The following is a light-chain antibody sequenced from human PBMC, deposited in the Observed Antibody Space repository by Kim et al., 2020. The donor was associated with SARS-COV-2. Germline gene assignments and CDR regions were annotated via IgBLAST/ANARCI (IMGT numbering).Light chain of an antibody. J-gene: IGKJ4*01. Sequence: SPSTLSASVGDRVTITCRASQSISSWLAWYQQKPGKAPKLLIYKASSLESGVPSRFSGSGSGTEFTLTISSLQPDDFATYYCQQMGFGGGTKVDIK. V-gene: IGKV1-5*03. CDR1: QSISSW. CDR2: KAS. CDR3: QQMG.